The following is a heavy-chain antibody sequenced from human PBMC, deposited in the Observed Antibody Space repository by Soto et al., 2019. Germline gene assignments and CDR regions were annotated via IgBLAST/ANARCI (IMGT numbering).Heavy chain of an antibody. D-gene: IGHD3-10*01. Sequence: GASVKVSCKASGGTFSSYAISWVRQAPGQGLEWMGGIIPIFGTANYAQKFQGRVTITADESTSTAYMELSSLRSEDTAVYYCARGPPMVRGVMQPTFFDYWGQGTLVTVSS. CDR1: GGTFSSYA. CDR2: IIPIFGTA. V-gene: IGHV1-69*13. CDR3: ARGPPMVRGVMQPTFFDY. J-gene: IGHJ4*02.